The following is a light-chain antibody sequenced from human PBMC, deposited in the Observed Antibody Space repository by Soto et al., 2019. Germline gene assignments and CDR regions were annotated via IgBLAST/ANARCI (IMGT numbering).Light chain of an antibody. J-gene: IGKJ2*01. CDR2: GIS. CDR1: QSVTNNF. CDR3: QQYSTLPHT. V-gene: IGKV3-20*01. Sequence: ENVLTQSPGTLSLSPGERATLSCRASQSVTNNFFAWYQQKPGQAPRLLICGISSRATGIPDRFSGSGSGKDFTLTISRLEPEDFVVYYCQQYSTLPHTFGQGTKLEVK.